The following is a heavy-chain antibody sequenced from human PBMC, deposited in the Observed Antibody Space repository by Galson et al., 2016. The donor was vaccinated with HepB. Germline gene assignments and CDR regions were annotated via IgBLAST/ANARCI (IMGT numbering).Heavy chain of an antibody. CDR1: GFTFSSNA. CDR2: ITSNGGNT. J-gene: IGHJ4*02. CDR3: VNRGSSGWYDY. V-gene: IGHV3-64D*06. D-gene: IGHD6-19*01. Sequence: SLRLSCAASGFTFSSNAMHWVRQAPGKGLECVSAITSNGGNTYYADSVKGRFTISRDNSKNTLYLQMTSLRAEDTAEYYCVNRGSSGWYDYWGQGTLVTVSS.